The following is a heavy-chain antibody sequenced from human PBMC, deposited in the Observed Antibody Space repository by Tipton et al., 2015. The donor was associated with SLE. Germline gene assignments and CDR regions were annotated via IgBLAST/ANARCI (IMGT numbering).Heavy chain of an antibody. Sequence: TLSLTCTVSGGSISGGDYYWSWIRQPPGKGLEWIGYIYYSGSTYYNSSLTGRVTISVDRFKNQFSLRLSSVTAADTAVHYCARDKSPYSSSSGIDYWGQGTLVTVSS. J-gene: IGHJ4*02. CDR3: ARDKSPYSSSSGIDY. D-gene: IGHD6-6*01. V-gene: IGHV4-30-4*01. CDR1: GGSISGGDYY. CDR2: IYYSGST.